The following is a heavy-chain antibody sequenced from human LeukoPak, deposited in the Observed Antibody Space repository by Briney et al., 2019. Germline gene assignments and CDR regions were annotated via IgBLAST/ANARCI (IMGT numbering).Heavy chain of an antibody. Sequence: SVKVSCKASGGTFSSCAISWVRQAPGQGLEWMGRIIPILGIANYAQKFQGRVTITADKSTSTAYMELSSLRSEDTAVYYCARVLGDYWEVENYYYYGMDVWGQGTTVTVSS. J-gene: IGHJ6*02. V-gene: IGHV1-69*04. CDR2: IIPILGIA. D-gene: IGHD4-17*01. CDR3: ARVLGDYWEVENYYYYGMDV. CDR1: GGTFSSCA.